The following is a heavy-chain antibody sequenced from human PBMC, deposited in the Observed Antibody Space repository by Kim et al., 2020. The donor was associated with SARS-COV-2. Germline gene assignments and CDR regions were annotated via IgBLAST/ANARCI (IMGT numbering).Heavy chain of an antibody. CDR3: ASGADALDDYSNGYYFDY. D-gene: IGHD4-4*01. V-gene: IGHV3-30*07. J-gene: IGHJ4*02. Sequence: YGRFTISSDNAKNRLYLQMDSLRAEDTAVYYCASGADALDDYSNGYYFDYWGQGTLVTVSS.